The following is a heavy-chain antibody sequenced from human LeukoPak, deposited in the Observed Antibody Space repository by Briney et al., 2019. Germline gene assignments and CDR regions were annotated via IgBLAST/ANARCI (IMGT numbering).Heavy chain of an antibody. J-gene: IGHJ6*02. D-gene: IGHD1-26*01. V-gene: IGHV3-72*01. CDR1: GFTFSGRY. Sequence: GGSLRLSCTASGFTFSGRYMDWVRQAPGKGLEWVGRSRDRPNGYTPEYAASVRGRFTISRDDSETSMYLQMNSLTIEDSAVYYCTRGGTSSVAYYYQMDLWGQGTTVTVSS. CDR2: SRDRPNGYTP. CDR3: TRGGTSSVAYYYQMDL.